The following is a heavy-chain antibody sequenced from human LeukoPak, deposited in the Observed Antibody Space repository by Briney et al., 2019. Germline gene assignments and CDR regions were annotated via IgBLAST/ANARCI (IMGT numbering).Heavy chain of an antibody. D-gene: IGHD3-10*01. CDR1: GGSFSGYY. V-gene: IGHV4-34*01. Sequence: SETLSLTCAVYGGSFSGYYWTWIRQSPGRGLEWIGEINRGRSTAYNPSLKSRVTISVDTSKNQFSLKLNSVTAADTAVYYCAKGDGSGSYYGGYWGQGTLVTVSS. CDR3: AKGDGSGSYYGGY. J-gene: IGHJ4*02. CDR2: INRGRST.